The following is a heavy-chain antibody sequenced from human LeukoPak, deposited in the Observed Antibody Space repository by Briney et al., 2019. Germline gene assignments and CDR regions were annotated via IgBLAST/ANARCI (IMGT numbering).Heavy chain of an antibody. CDR3: ARAGILSTGDYFDP. J-gene: IGHJ5*02. D-gene: IGHD5/OR15-5a*01. CDR2: LYHSGST. Sequence: SETLSLTCNVSGGSIRSYYWSWIRQSPGKRLEWIGYLYHSGSTSYNPSLQSRATISVGTSNNQFSLKLSSVTAADTAVYYCARAGILSTGDYFDPWGQGTLVTVSS. V-gene: IGHV4-59*12. CDR1: GGSIRSYY.